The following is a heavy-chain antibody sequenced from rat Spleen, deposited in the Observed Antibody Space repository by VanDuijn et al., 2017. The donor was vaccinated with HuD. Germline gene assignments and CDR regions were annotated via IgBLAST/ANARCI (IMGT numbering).Heavy chain of an antibody. Sequence: EVQLVESGGGLVQPGRSLKLSCAASGFTFSNYYMAWVRQAPTKGLEWVASITNSGGSTYYRDSVKGRFTISRDNAKSTLYLQMDSLRSEDTATYYCTRGGQLRDYWGQGVMVTVSS. V-gene: IGHV5S23*01. CDR1: GFTFSNYY. CDR3: TRGGQLRDY. J-gene: IGHJ2*01. CDR2: ITNSGGST. D-gene: IGHD1-11*01.